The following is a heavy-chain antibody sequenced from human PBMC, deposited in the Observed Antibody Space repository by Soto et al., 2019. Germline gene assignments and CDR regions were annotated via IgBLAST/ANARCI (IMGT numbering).Heavy chain of an antibody. CDR1: GGSIDRSNYY. J-gene: IGHJ4*02. D-gene: IGHD3-22*01. CDR3: ARHFVAVVIKGWGY. CDR2: TYYNGNA. Sequence: QLQLQESGPGLVKPSETLSLTCTVSGGSIDRSNYYWDWIRQPPGKGLEWIGTTYYNGNAYYNPSLNSRVPMXVXTXXSQFSLMLISVTAADTAVYYCARHFVAVVIKGWGYWGQGTLVTVSS. V-gene: IGHV4-39*01.